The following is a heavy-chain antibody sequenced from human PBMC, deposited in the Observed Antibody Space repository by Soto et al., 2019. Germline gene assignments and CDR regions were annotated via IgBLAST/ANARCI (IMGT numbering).Heavy chain of an antibody. CDR2: ISYDGSNK. D-gene: IGHD3-22*01. CDR1: GFTFSTYG. Sequence: SLRLSCAASGFTFSTYGMHWVRQAPGKGMEWVAVISYDGSNKYYADPVKGRFTISRDNSKNTLYLQMNSLRAEDTAVYYCAKDMPLFGFLTYYYDSSGYDRLFDYWGQGTLVTVSS. CDR3: AKDMPLFGFLTYYYDSSGYDRLFDY. J-gene: IGHJ4*02. V-gene: IGHV3-30*18.